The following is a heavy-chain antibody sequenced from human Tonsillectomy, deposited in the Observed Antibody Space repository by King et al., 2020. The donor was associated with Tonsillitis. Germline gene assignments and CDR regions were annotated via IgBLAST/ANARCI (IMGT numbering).Heavy chain of an antibody. Sequence: SWVRQMPGKGLEWMGMIDPSDSYTNYSPSFQGHVTISADKSMSTAYLQWSSLKASDTAMYYLARHFICGSTRSPLQPRSFVPWGQGTLVTV. V-gene: IGHV5-10-1*01. D-gene: IGHD2-2*01. CDR2: IDPSDSYT. J-gene: IGHJ5*02. CDR3: ARHFICGSTRSPLQPRSFVP.